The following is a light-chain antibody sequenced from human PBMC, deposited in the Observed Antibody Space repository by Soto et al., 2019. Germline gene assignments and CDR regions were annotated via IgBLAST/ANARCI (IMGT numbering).Light chain of an antibody. CDR3: QQYNSYPET. V-gene: IGKV2-28*01. CDR1: QSLLHSNGHNY. CDR2: KAS. Sequence: DIVMTQSPLSLPVTPGEPASISCRSSQSLLHSNGHNYLDWYLQKPGKAPKLLIYKASSLESGVPSRFSGSGSGTEFTLTISSLQPDDFATYYCQQYNSYPETFGQGTKVDIK. J-gene: IGKJ1*01.